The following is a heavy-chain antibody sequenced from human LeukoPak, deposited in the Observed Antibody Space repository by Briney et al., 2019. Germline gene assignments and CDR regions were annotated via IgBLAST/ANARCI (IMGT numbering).Heavy chain of an antibody. V-gene: IGHV3-74*01. Sequence: GGSLRLSCAASGFAFSSYWMYWVRQAPGKGLVWVSRINTDGSTTNYADSVKGRFTISRDNAKNTLYLQMSSLRAEDTAVYYCARDWCSGGSCYRGDWGQGTLVTVSS. CDR2: INTDGSTT. D-gene: IGHD2-15*01. CDR1: GFAFSSYW. CDR3: ARDWCSGGSCYRGD. J-gene: IGHJ4*02.